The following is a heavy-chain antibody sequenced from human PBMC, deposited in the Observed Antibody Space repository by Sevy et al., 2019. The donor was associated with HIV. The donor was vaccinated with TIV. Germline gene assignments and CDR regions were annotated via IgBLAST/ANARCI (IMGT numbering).Heavy chain of an antibody. CDR1: GFTFSSYS. D-gene: IGHD3-9*01. CDR3: ARVGYDILNGASLDFDY. Sequence: GGSLRLSCAASGFTFSSYSMNWVRQAPGKGLEWVSYISSSSSTIYYADSVKGRFTISRDNAKNSLYLQMNSLRDEDTAVYYCARVGYDILNGASLDFDYWGQGTLVTVSS. CDR2: ISSSSSTI. V-gene: IGHV3-48*02. J-gene: IGHJ4*02.